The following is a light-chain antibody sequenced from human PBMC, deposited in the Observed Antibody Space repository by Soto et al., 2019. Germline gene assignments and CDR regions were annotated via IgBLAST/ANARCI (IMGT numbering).Light chain of an antibody. J-gene: IGKJ3*01. CDR1: QGISSY. CDR2: AAS. V-gene: IGKV1-9*01. CDR3: QQLNSYLFT. Sequence: DIQLTQSPSFLSASVGDRVTITCRASQGISSYLAWYQQKPGKAPKLLIYAASTLQSGVPSRFSGSGSGTEFTLTLRSLQPEDFATYYCQQLNSYLFTFGPGTKVDI.